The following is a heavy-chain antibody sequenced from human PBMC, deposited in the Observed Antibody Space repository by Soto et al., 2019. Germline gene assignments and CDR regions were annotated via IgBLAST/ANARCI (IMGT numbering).Heavy chain of an antibody. CDR3: ARVRSMAAAGTGVSGYHWFDT. D-gene: IGHD6-13*01. Sequence: PWESLKISCNGSGYSFTSYWIGWVRQMPGKGLEWMGIIYPGDSDTRYSPSFQGQVTILADKSIRDAYRQWSSLNASDAAMSYCARVRSMAAAGTGVSGYHWFDTWGQGTLVTVSS. CDR2: IYPGDSDT. CDR1: GYSFTSYW. J-gene: IGHJ5*02. V-gene: IGHV5-51*01.